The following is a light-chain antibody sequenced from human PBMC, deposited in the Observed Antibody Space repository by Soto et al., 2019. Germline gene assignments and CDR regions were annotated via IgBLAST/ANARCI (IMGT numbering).Light chain of an antibody. CDR2: KAS. CDR1: QSVANW. CDR3: QQYNSFLYT. J-gene: IGKJ2*01. V-gene: IGKV1-5*03. Sequence: DIQMTQSPSTLSASVGDRVTITCRASQSVANWLAWYQQKPGKAPKLLIYKASTLDSGVPSRFSASGSGIEFTLTISSLQPEDFATYYCQQYNSFLYTFGQGTKLEIK.